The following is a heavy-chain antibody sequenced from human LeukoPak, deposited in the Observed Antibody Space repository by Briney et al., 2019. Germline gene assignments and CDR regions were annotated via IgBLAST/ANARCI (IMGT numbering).Heavy chain of an antibody. CDR1: GFTFSSYW. CDR3: ARDHNWAFDF. J-gene: IGHJ4*02. Sequence: GGSLRLSCAASGFTFSSYWMRWVRQAPGKGLEGGANIKQDGSEKYYVDSVKGRFTITRDNAKNSLYMQMDGMRVEDTAVYFCARDHNWAFDFWGQGTLVTVSS. CDR2: IKQDGSEK. V-gene: IGHV3-7*01. D-gene: IGHD1-1*01.